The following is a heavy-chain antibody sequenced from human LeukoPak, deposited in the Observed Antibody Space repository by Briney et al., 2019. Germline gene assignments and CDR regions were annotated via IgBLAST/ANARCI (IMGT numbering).Heavy chain of an antibody. CDR2: IDPSDSYT. Sequence: GESLKISCKGSGYSFINYWISWVRQMPGKGLEWMGRIDPSDSYTNYSPSFQGQVTISADKSISTAYLQWSRLKASDTAMYYCARHYDSSGYYPGLGYFDLWGRGTLVTVSS. CDR1: GYSFINYW. D-gene: IGHD3-22*01. V-gene: IGHV5-10-1*04. CDR3: ARHYDSSGYYPGLGYFDL. J-gene: IGHJ2*01.